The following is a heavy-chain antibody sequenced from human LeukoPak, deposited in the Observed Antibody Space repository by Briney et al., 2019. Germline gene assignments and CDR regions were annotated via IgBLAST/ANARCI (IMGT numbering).Heavy chain of an antibody. J-gene: IGHJ4*02. CDR3: AKDLRSAWYYFDD. CDR1: GFPFSSYA. V-gene: IGHV3-23*01. CDR2: ISGSAGNT. Sequence: GGSLRLSCEASGFPFSSYAMSWVRQAPGKGLEWVSGISGSAGNTYYADSVKGRFTISRDNSKNTLYLQMNSLRAEDTAVYYCAKDLRSAWYYFDDWGQGTLVTVSS. D-gene: IGHD6-19*01.